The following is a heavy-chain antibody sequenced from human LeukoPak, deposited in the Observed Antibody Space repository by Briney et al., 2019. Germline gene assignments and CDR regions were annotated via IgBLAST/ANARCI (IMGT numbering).Heavy chain of an antibody. V-gene: IGHV4-4*07. J-gene: IGHJ2*01. CDR3: ARDPGNDYVWGSYRYTPWYFDL. CDR2: IYTSGST. Sequence: PSETLSLTCTGSGGSISSYYWSWIRQPAGKGLEWIGRIYTSGSTNYNPSLKSRVTMSVDTSKNQFSLKLSSVTAADTAVYYCARDPGNDYVWGSYRYTPWYFDLWGRGTLVTVSS. CDR1: GGSISSYY. D-gene: IGHD3-16*02.